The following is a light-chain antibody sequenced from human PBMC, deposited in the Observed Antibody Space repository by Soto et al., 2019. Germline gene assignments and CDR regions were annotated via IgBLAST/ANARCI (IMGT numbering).Light chain of an antibody. J-gene: IGLJ2*01. V-gene: IGLV2-23*01. CDR3: CSYAGSSTFVV. CDR1: SSDVGSYNL. CDR2: EGS. Sequence: QSALTQPASVSGSPGQSITISCTGTSSDVGSYNLVSWYQQHPGKAPKLMIYEGSKRPSGVSNRFSGSKSGNTASLTISGLPAEDEDDYYCCSYAGSSTFVVFGGGTKLTVL.